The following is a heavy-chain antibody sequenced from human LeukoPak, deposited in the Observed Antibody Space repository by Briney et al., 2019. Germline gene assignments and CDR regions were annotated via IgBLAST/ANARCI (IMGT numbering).Heavy chain of an antibody. J-gene: IGHJ4*02. Sequence: GGSPRLSCAASGFTFDDYAMHWVRQAPGKGLEWVSGISWNSGSIGYADSVKGRFTISRDNAKNSLYLQMNSLRAEDTALYYCAKDIACSGGSCYRFDYWGQGTLVTVSS. CDR1: GFTFDDYA. D-gene: IGHD2-15*01. CDR3: AKDIACSGGSCYRFDY. CDR2: ISWNSGSI. V-gene: IGHV3-9*01.